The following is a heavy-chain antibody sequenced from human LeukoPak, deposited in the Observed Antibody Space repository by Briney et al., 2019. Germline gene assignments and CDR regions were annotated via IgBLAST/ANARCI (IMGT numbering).Heavy chain of an antibody. J-gene: IGHJ4*02. Sequence: ASVKVSCKASGYTFISFGISWVRQAPGQGLEWMGWISAYNGNTNYAQKLQGRVTMTTDTSTSTAYMELRSLRSDDTAVYYCARDWSLRDYSNPIDYWGQGTLVTVSS. CDR3: ARDWSLRDYSNPIDY. D-gene: IGHD4-11*01. CDR2: ISAYNGNT. V-gene: IGHV1-18*01. CDR1: GYTFISFG.